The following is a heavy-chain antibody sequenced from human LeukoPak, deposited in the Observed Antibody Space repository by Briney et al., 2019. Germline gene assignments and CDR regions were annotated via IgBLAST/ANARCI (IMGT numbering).Heavy chain of an antibody. CDR3: AKVGRVTVTTIRNRYYYGMDV. Sequence: GGSLRLSCAASGFTFSSYARSWVRQPPGKGLEWVSAISGSGGSTYYADSRKGRFTIFRDNTKNTTYLQMNSLRAEDTAVYYCAKVGRVTVTTIRNRYYYGMDVWGQGTTVTVSS. V-gene: IGHV3-23*01. CDR1: GFTFSSYA. D-gene: IGHD4-17*01. J-gene: IGHJ6*02. CDR2: ISGSGGST.